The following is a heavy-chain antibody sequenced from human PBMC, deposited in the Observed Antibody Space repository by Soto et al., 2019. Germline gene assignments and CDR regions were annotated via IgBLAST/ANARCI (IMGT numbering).Heavy chain of an antibody. CDR1: GFTFNDFE. D-gene: IGHD3-10*01. CDR3: ARGFGRFNY. J-gene: IGHJ4*02. V-gene: IGHV3-48*03. Sequence: EVQLLESGGGLVQPGGSLRLSCGVSGFTFNDFEMNWVRQAPGKGPEWLAYIDGSGATKKYADSVRGRFTISRDNPNNSLFLQMSSLSAADTAIYYCARGFGRFNYWGQGALVSGSS. CDR2: IDGSGATK.